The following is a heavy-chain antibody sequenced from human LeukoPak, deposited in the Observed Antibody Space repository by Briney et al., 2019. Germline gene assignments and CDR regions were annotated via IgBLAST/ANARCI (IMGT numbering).Heavy chain of an antibody. CDR3: ARDGRTGASGSESLYYYYYMDV. CDR1: GYTFTSYA. J-gene: IGHJ6*03. Sequence: GASVKVSCKASGYTFTSYAMHWVRQAPGQRLEWMGWINAGNGNTKYSQKFQGRVTITTDESTSTAYMELSSLRSEDTAVYYCARDGRTGASGSESLYYYYYMDVWGKGTTVTVSS. CDR2: INAGNGNT. D-gene: IGHD7-27*01. V-gene: IGHV1-3*01.